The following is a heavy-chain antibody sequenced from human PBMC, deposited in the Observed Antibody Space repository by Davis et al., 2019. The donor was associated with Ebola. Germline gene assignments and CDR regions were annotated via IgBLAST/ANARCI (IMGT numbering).Heavy chain of an antibody. CDR2: ISQSGST. Sequence: SETLSLTCAVSGDSISSSNWWSWVRQPPGKGLEWIGEISQSGSTNYNPSLKSRVTISVDTSKNQFSLKLSSVTAADTAVYYCARLEVNQRVIAAADYWGQGTLVTVSS. CDR3: ARLEVNQRVIAAADY. D-gene: IGHD6-13*01. CDR1: GDSISSSNW. V-gene: IGHV4-4*02. J-gene: IGHJ4*02.